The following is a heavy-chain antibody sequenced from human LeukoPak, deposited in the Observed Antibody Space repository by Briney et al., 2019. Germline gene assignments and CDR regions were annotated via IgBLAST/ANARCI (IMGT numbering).Heavy chain of an antibody. V-gene: IGHV3-23*01. CDR1: GFTFSSYA. CDR3: AKRGDGYNTYYFDY. J-gene: IGHJ4*02. Sequence: PGGSLRLSCVASGFTFSSYAMNWGRQAPGKGLEWVSGISGSGVSTYYADSVKGLFTISRDNSKNTLYLQTNSLRAEDTAVYYCAKRGDGYNTYYFDYWGQGALVTVSS. CDR2: ISGSGVST. D-gene: IGHD5-24*01.